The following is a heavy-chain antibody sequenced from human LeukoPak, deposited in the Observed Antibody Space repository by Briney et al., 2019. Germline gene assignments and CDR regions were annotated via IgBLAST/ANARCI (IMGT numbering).Heavy chain of an antibody. D-gene: IGHD5-18*01. CDR1: GFTFSTYW. V-gene: IGHV3-7*01. CDR2: IKQDGSEK. J-gene: IGHJ4*02. Sequence: PGGSLRLSCAVSGFTFSTYWMSWVRPAPGKGLEWVANIKQDGSEKYYVDSVRGRFTISRDNAKNSLYLQLNSLRAEDTAVYYCARDSHSYGYEYWGQGTLVTVSS. CDR3: ARDSHSYGYEY.